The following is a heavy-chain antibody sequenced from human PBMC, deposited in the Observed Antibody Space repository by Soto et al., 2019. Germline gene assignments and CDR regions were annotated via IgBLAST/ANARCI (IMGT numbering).Heavy chain of an antibody. CDR1: GGSISSSSYY. J-gene: IGHJ4*02. D-gene: IGHD6-19*01. CDR3: ARRIRHSSGCIDY. V-gene: IGHV4-39*01. CDR2: IYYSGST. Sequence: PSETLSLTCTVSGGSISSSSYYWGWIRQPPGKGLEWIGSIYYSGSTYYNPSLKSRVTISVDTSKNQFSLKLNSVTAADTAVYYCARRIRHSSGCIDYWGQGTLVTVSS.